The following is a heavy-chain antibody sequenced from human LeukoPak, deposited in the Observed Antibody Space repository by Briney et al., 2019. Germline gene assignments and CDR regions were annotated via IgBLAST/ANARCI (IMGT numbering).Heavy chain of an antibody. V-gene: IGHV3-7*01. CDR1: GFTFSAWY. CDR3: ARGNVPVEGYSDYFDF. J-gene: IGHJ4*02. Sequence: PGGSLRLSCAASGFTFSAWYMIWARQAPGKGLEWVANINQRGSAVYYADSVKGRFTISRDNAQNSLYLQMDSLRVEDTAVYYCARGNVPVEGYSDYFDFWGQGTLVTVS. CDR2: INQRGSAV. D-gene: IGHD1-26*01.